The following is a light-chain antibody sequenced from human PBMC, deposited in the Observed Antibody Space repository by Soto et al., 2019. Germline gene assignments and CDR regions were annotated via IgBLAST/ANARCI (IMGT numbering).Light chain of an antibody. V-gene: IGLV3-1*01. CDR2: QDS. CDR3: QAWDGSTDVV. Sequence: SYELTQPPSVSVSPGQTASITCSGDKLGDKYACWYQQKPGQSPVLVIYQDSKRPSGIPERFSGSNSGNTATLTIGGTQAMDEADYYCQAWDGSTDVVFGGGTKLTVL. CDR1: KLGDKY. J-gene: IGLJ2*01.